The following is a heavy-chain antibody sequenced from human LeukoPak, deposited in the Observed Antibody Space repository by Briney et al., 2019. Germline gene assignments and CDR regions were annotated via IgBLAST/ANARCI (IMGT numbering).Heavy chain of an antibody. CDR2: ISAYNGNT. D-gene: IGHD5-24*01. CDR1: GYTFTSYD. J-gene: IGHJ4*02. CDR3: ARDPDGYNFFDY. V-gene: IGHV1-18*01. Sequence: ASVKVSCKASGYTFTSYDISWVRQAPGQGLEWMGWISAYNGNTNYAQKLQGRVTMTTDTSTSTAYMELRSLRSDDTAVYYCARDPDGYNFFDYWGQGTLVTVSS.